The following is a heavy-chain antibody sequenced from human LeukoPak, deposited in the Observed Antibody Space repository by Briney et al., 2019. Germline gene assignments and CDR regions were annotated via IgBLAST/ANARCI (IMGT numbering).Heavy chain of an antibody. CDR1: GDSVSSNSAA. V-gene: IGHV6-1*01. CDR3: ARSYDSKWDDVFNV. CDR2: TYYRSKWHS. D-gene: IGHD5-12*01. Sequence: SQTLSLTCAISGDSVSSNSAAWNWIRQSPSRGLEWLGRTYYRSKWHSYYAPSVKSRITINPDTSKNQFSLQLKSVTPEDTAVYYCARSYDSKWDDVFNVWGQGTMVSVSS. J-gene: IGHJ3*01.